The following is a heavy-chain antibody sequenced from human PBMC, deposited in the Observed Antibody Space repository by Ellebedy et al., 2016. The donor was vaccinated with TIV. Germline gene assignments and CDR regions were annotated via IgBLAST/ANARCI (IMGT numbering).Heavy chain of an antibody. J-gene: IGHJ4*02. V-gene: IGHV3-23*01. D-gene: IGHD3-3*01. CDR3: ARDLWRGYYGTY. CDR1: GFTFSRNA. CDR2: IGGSGATT. Sequence: PGGFLRLSCAASGFTFSRNAMSWVRQAPGKGLEWVSAIGGSGATTYYADSVKGRFTISRDNFKNTLSLQMSSLRPEDTAVYYCARDLWRGYYGTYWGQGTLVTVSS.